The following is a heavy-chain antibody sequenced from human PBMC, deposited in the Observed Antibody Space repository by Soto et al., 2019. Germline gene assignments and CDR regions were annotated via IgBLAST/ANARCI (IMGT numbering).Heavy chain of an antibody. CDR3: ARGLGVISGSGGPTTWCDP. D-gene: IGHD2-15*01. CDR1: GYTFTSYG. J-gene: IGHJ5*02. CDR2: ISAYNGNT. V-gene: IGHV1-18*01. Sequence: GASVKVSCKASGYTFTSYGISWVRQAPGQGLEWMGWISAYNGNTNYAQKLQGRVTMTTDTSTSTAYMELRSLRSDDTAVYYCARGLGVISGSGGPTTWCDPWGRGTLVTVP.